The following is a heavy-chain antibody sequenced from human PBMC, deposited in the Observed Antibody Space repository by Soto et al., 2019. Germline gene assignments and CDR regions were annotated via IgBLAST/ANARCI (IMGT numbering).Heavy chain of an antibody. CDR2: VTHSGTA. Sequence: QLQLQESGSRLVKPSETLSLTCAVSGGSIDSGAFSLSWIRQPPGKGLEWIGYVTHSGTAYSNPSLNGRLTMSVDSSQTQFSLTLTSVTAADSAFYYCARIHWAQSSLDYWGRGILVTVSS. CDR1: GGSIDSGAFS. V-gene: IGHV4-30-2*01. D-gene: IGHD6-19*01. J-gene: IGHJ4*02. CDR3: ARIHWAQSSLDY.